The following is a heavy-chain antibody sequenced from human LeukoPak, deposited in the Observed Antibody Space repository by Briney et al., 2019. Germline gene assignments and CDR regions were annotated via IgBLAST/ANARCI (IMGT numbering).Heavy chain of an antibody. CDR3: ARSSDYGDQNDAFDI. Sequence: ASVKVSCKASGYTFTNYAINWVRQAPGQGLEWMGWIHPSTGNPTYAQGFTGRFVFSLDTSVSTAYLQISSLKAEDTAVYYCARSSDYGDQNDAFDIWGQGTMVTVSS. V-gene: IGHV7-4-1*02. D-gene: IGHD4-17*01. CDR2: IHPSTGNP. CDR1: GYTFTNYA. J-gene: IGHJ3*02.